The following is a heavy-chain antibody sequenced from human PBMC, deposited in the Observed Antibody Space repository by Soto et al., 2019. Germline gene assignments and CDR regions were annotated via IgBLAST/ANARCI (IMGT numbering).Heavy chain of an antibody. J-gene: IGHJ6*03. Sequence: SETLSLTCAVYGGSFSAYYWSWIRQPPGKGLEWIGEINHSGNTNYNPSIKSRVTISVDTSQNQFSLKMNSVTAADTAVFYCARRDYGDYGYYYYMDVWGKGTTVTVSS. V-gene: IGHV4-34*01. D-gene: IGHD4-17*01. CDR3: ARRDYGDYGYYYYMDV. CDR1: GGSFSAYY. CDR2: INHSGNT.